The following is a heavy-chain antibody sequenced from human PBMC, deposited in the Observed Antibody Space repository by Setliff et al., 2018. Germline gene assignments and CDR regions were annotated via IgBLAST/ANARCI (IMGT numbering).Heavy chain of an antibody. J-gene: IGHJ4*02. CDR2: IKQDGSEK. Sequence: GGSLRLSCAASGFTFSSYWMSWVRQAPGKGLEWVANIKQDGSEKDYVDSVKGRLTISRDNAKKSLYLQMNSLRAEDTAVYYCARTGSSSWYSFDYWGQGTLV. CDR3: ARTGSSSWYSFDY. V-gene: IGHV3-7*01. CDR1: GFTFSSYW. D-gene: IGHD6-13*01.